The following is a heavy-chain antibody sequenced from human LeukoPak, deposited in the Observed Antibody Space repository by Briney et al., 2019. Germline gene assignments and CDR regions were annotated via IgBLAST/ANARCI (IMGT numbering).Heavy chain of an antibody. CDR1: GGSISSYY. D-gene: IGHD6-13*01. CDR2: IYYRGST. V-gene: IGHV4-59*01. J-gene: IGHJ4*02. CDR3: ARVRGSWYFDY. Sequence: PSETLSLTCTVSGGSISSYYWNWIRQPPGKGREWIGYIYYRGSTNYDPSLKSRGTISVDTSKNQFSLKLSSVTAADTAVYYCARVRGSWYFDYWGQGTLVTVSS.